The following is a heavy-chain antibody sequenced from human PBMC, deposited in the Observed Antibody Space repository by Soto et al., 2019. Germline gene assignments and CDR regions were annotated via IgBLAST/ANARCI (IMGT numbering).Heavy chain of an antibody. J-gene: IGHJ4*02. CDR2: IKSKTDGGTT. Sequence: GSLRVSCGASGFTCSDAWVNWVRQAPGKGLEWVGRIKSKTDGGTTDYAAPVKGRFTISRDDSKNTLYLQMNSLKTEDTAVYYCTTANYYDSSGYYYRKAGFDYWGQGTLVTVSS. CDR3: TTANYYDSSGYYYRKAGFDY. D-gene: IGHD3-22*01. V-gene: IGHV3-15*07. CDR1: GFTCSDAW.